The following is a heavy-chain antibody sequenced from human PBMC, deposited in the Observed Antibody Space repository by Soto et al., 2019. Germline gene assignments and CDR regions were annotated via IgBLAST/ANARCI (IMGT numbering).Heavy chain of an antibody. CDR3: ARDPDYGDYWGYFFDS. CDR2: INPTSGGT. D-gene: IGHD4-17*01. V-gene: IGHV1-2*02. Sequence: QVQLVQSGAEVKKPGASVKVSCKTSGYTFAAYYIHWIRQAPGQGLEWMGWINPTSGGTVYAQNFQDRVTMTRDTSISTAYMELRRLNSDDTAVHYCARDPDYGDYWGYFFDSWGQGTPITVSS. J-gene: IGHJ4*02. CDR1: GYTFAAYY.